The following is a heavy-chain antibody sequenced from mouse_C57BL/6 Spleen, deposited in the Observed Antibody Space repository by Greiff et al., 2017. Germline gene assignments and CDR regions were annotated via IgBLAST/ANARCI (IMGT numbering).Heavy chain of an antibody. CDR2: VYPGSGSI. CDR1: GYTFTEYT. Sequence: QVQLKQSGAELVKPGASVKLSCKASGYTFTEYTIHWVKQRSGQGLEWIGWVYPGSGSIKYNEKFKDKATLTADKSSSTVYMELSRLTSEDSAVYFCANHALHPYAMDYWGQGTSVTVSS. CDR3: ANHALHPYAMDY. J-gene: IGHJ4*01. D-gene: IGHD2-10*01. V-gene: IGHV1-62-2*01.